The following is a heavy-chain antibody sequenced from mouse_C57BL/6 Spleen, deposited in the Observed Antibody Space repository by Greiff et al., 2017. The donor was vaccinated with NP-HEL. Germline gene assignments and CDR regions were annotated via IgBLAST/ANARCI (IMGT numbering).Heavy chain of an antibody. CDR1: GFTFSDYG. V-gene: IGHV5-17*01. CDR2: ISSGSSTI. Sequence: EVHLVESGGGLVKPGGSLKLSCAASGFTFSDYGMHWVRQAPEKGLEWVAYISSGSSTIYYADTVKGRFTISRDNAKNTLFLQMTSLRSEDTAMYYCARPGMVTTGFDYWGQGTTLTVSS. D-gene: IGHD2-2*01. J-gene: IGHJ2*01. CDR3: ARPGMVTTGFDY.